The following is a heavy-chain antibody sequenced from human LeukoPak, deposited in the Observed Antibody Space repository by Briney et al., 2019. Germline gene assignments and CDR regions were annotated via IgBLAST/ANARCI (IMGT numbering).Heavy chain of an antibody. CDR3: ARAWATDYFDY. V-gene: IGHV4-59*01. J-gene: IGHJ4*02. CDR2: VDYIGST. Sequence: PSETLSLTCTVSGGSISSYYWSWIRQPPGKGLEWIGYVDYIGSTSYTPSLKSRLTISVDTSKNHLSLELTSVTAADTAMYYCARAWATDYFDYWGQGTLVTVSS. CDR1: GGSISSYY.